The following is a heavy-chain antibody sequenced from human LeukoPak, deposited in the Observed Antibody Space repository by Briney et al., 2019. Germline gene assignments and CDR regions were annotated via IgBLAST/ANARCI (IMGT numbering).Heavy chain of an antibody. Sequence: GSLRLSCAVSGFTLSSYSMYWVRQAPGKGLEWVSSISSSSSHIYYADSVKGRFTISRDNAKNSLYLQMNSLRAEDTAVYYCANTILTGALWGQGTLVTVSS. CDR1: GFTLSSYS. J-gene: IGHJ4*02. CDR2: ISSSSSHI. D-gene: IGHD2-2*02. CDR3: ANTILTGAL. V-gene: IGHV3-21*01.